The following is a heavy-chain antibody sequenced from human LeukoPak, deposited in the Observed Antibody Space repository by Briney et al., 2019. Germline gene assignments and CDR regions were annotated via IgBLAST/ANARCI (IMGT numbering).Heavy chain of an antibody. D-gene: IGHD3-3*01. CDR1: GFTFSSYA. CDR2: ISGSGVST. Sequence: GGSLRLSCAASGFTFSSYAMSWVRQAPGKGLEWVSGISGSGVSTYYADSVKGRFTISRDNAKNSLYLQMNSLRAEDTAVYYCARDRNTDFWSGYYTNYCDYWGQGTLVTVSS. CDR3: ARDRNTDFWSGYYTNYCDY. V-gene: IGHV3-23*01. J-gene: IGHJ4*02.